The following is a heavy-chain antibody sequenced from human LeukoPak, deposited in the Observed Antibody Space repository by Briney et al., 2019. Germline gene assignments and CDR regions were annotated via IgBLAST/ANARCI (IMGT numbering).Heavy chain of an antibody. J-gene: IGHJ4*02. CDR1: GFTFSSYA. CDR3: VRGDYYGSGSSGGDY. D-gene: IGHD3-10*01. V-gene: IGHV3-23*01. CDR2: ISGSGGST. Sequence: GGSLRLSCAASGFTFSSYAMSWVRQAPGKGLEWVSAISGSGGSTYYADSVKGRFTISRDNSKNTLYLQMNSLRAEDTALYYCVRGDYYGSGSSGGDYWGQGTLVTVSS.